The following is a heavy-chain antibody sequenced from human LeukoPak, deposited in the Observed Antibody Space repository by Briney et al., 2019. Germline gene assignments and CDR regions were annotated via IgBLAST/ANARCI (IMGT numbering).Heavy chain of an antibody. CDR2: INPKSGDT. V-gene: IGHV1-2*02. Sequence: GASVKVSCKSSENTFTAYYIHWVRQAPGQGLEWMGWINPKSGDTNYAQKFQGRFTMTWDTSISTAYMELTRLRSDDTAVYYCARDDEGRANFDFWGQGTLVTVSS. CDR3: ARDDEGRANFDF. J-gene: IGHJ4*02. CDR1: ENTFTAYY.